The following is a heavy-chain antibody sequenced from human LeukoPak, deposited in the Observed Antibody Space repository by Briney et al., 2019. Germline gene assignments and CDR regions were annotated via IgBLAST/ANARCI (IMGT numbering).Heavy chain of an antibody. D-gene: IGHD1-14*01. V-gene: IGHV3-11*01. CDR3: ATDEPAIDAFDI. J-gene: IGHJ3*02. CDR2: ISSSGSTI. CDR1: GFTFSDYY. Sequence: PGGSLRLSCAASGFTFSDYYMSWLRQAPGKGLEWVSYISSSGSTIYYADSVKGRFTISRDNAKNSLYLQMNSLRAEDTAVYYCATDEPAIDAFDIWGQGTMVTVSS.